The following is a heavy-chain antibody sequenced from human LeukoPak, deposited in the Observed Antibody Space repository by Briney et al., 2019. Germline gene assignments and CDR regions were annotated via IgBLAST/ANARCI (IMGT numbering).Heavy chain of an antibody. V-gene: IGHV4-31*03. J-gene: IGHJ4*02. CDR2: IYYSGST. Sequence: PSQTLSLTCTVSGGSISSGGYYWSWLRQHPGKGLEWIGYIYYSGSTYYTPSLKSRVTISVDTSKNQFSLKLSSVTAADTAVYYCARGIWTYYYDSSGYYYDYWGQGTLVTVSS. CDR3: ARGIWTYYYDSSGYYYDY. CDR1: GGSISSGGYY. D-gene: IGHD3-22*01.